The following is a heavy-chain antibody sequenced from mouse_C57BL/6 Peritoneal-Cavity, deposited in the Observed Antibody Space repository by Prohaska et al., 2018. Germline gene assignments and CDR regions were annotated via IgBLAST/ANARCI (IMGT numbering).Heavy chain of an antibody. J-gene: IGHJ3*01. Sequence: QIQLVQSGPELTKPGETVKLSCKASGYTLTTYGMSWVKQAPGKGLNWMGWINTFSGVPTYAYDFKGRFAFSLETSASTAYLQINNLKNEDTATYFCARKSSGYEAYWGQGQLVTVTA. CDR3: ARKSSGYEAY. CDR1: GYTLTTYG. CDR2: INTFSGVP. V-gene: IGHV9-3*01. D-gene: IGHD3-2*02.